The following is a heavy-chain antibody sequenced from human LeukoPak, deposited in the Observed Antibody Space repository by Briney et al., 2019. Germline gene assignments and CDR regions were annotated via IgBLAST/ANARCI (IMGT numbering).Heavy chain of an antibody. CDR3: AKGRCSSTSCYTIGYGSRSYFDY. D-gene: IGHD2-2*02. Sequence: PGGSLRLSCAASGFTFSSYGMHWVRQAPGKGLEWVAFIRYDGSNKYYADSVKGRFTISRDNSKNTLYLQMNSLRAEDTAVYYCAKGRCSSTSCYTIGYGSRSYFDYWGQGTLVTVSS. J-gene: IGHJ4*02. V-gene: IGHV3-30*02. CDR1: GFTFSSYG. CDR2: IRYDGSNK.